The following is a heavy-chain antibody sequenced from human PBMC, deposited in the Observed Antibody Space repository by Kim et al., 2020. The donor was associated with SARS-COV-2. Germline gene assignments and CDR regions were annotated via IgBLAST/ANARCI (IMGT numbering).Heavy chain of an antibody. J-gene: IGHJ4*02. CDR2: INHSGST. D-gene: IGHD6-6*01. CDR1: GGSFSGYY. CDR3: ARSSYSSSSGGPFDY. Sequence: SETLSLTCAVYGGSFSGYYWSWIRQPPGKGLEWIGEINHSGSTNYNPSLTSRVTISVDTSKNQFSLKLSSVTAADTAVYYCARSSYSSSSGGPFDYWGQGTLLTVSS. V-gene: IGHV4-34*01.